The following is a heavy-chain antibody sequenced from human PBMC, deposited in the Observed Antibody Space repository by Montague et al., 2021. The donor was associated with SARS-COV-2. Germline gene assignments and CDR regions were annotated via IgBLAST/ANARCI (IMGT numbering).Heavy chain of an antibody. Sequence: CAISGDSVFSNTAAWNWIRQSPSRGLEWLGRTYYRSKWYYDYAVSVKSRMTISPDTSKNQFSLQLSSVTPEDRAVYYCVRDPRYSLSWSFDYWGQGTLVTVSS. D-gene: IGHD6-13*01. CDR2: TYYRSKWYY. CDR3: VRDPRYSLSWSFDY. CDR1: GDSVFSNTAA. V-gene: IGHV6-1*01. J-gene: IGHJ4*02.